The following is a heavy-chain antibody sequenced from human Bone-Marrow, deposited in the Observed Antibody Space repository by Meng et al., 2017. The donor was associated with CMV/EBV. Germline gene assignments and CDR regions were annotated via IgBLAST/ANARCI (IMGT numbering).Heavy chain of an antibody. V-gene: IGHV4-59*01. Sequence: SETLSLTCAVYGGSFSGYYWSWIRQPPGKGLEWIGYIYYSGSTNYNPPLKSRVTISVDTSKNQFSLKLSSVTAADTAVYYCAREGAYYYDSSGYSYYYYGMDVWGQGTTVTFSS. D-gene: IGHD3-22*01. J-gene: IGHJ6*02. CDR2: IYYSGST. CDR1: GGSFSGYY. CDR3: AREGAYYYDSSGYSYYYYGMDV.